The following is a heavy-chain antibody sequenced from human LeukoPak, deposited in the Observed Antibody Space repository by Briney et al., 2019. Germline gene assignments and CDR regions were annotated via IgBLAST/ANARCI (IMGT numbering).Heavy chain of an antibody. Sequence: SETLSLTCTVSGGSISSYYWSWIRQPPGKGLEWIGYMYYSGSTNYNPSLKSRVTISVDTSKNQFSLNLSSVTAADTAVYYCARETEMAPDYWGQGTLVTVSS. CDR3: ARETEMAPDY. CDR2: MYYSGST. CDR1: GGSISSYY. J-gene: IGHJ4*02. V-gene: IGHV4-59*01. D-gene: IGHD5-24*01.